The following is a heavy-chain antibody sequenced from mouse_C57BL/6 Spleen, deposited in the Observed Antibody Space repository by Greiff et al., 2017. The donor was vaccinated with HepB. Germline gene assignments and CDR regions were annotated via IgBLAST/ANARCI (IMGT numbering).Heavy chain of an antibody. D-gene: IGHD1-1*01. CDR3: AKNDGSSLYYAMDY. V-gene: IGHV2-5*01. Sequence: VKLMESGPGLVQPSQSLSITCTVSGFSLTSYGVHWVRQSPGKGLEWLGVIWRGGSTDYNAAFMSRLSITKDNSKSQVFFKMNSLQADDTAIYYCAKNDGSSLYYAMDYWGQGTSVTVSS. CDR2: IWRGGST. J-gene: IGHJ4*01. CDR1: GFSLTSYG.